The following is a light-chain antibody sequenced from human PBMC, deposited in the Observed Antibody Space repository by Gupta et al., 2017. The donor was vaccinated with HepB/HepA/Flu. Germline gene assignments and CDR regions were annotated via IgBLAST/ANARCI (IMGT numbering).Light chain of an antibody. CDR1: TSNIGSNF. V-gene: IGLV1-44*01. Sequence: QSVLPQPPSASATPGQRVTVSCSGITSNIGSNFVSWYQQVPGSAPKLLIYSNNQRPSGVPDRFSGSKSGTSASLAISGLQSDDEADYYCAAWDDSLSGPNWVFGGGTKVTV. CDR2: SNN. J-gene: IGLJ3*02. CDR3: AAWDDSLSGPNWV.